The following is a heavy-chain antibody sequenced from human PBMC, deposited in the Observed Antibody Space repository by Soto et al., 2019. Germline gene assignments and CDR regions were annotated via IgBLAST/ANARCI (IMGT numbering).Heavy chain of an antibody. CDR3: TTGGDGYNLFGY. D-gene: IGHD5-12*01. V-gene: IGHV3-15*01. J-gene: IGHJ4*02. CDR1: GFTFSNAW. Sequence: GGSLRLSCVASGFTFSNAWMTWVRQAPGKGLELVGRIKSTSEGGTTEYAAPVKGRFTISRDDSKNTEYLQMNSLKIEDTAVYYCTTGGDGYNLFGYWGQGTLVTVSS. CDR2: IKSTSEGGTT.